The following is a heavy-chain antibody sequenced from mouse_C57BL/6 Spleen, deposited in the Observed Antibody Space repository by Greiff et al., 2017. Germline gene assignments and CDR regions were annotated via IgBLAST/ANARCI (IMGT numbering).Heavy chain of an antibody. Sequence: QVQLQQPGAELVKPGASVKLSCKASGYTFTSYWMQWVKQRPGQGLEWIGVIHPYSGSTNYNEKFKSKATLTVDKSSSTAYMQLSSLTSEDSAVYYCARSDYGSGKYFDVWGTGTTVTVSS. J-gene: IGHJ1*03. D-gene: IGHD1-1*01. CDR3: ARSDYGSGKYFDV. CDR1: GYTFTSYW. CDR2: IHPYSGST. V-gene: IGHV1-64*01.